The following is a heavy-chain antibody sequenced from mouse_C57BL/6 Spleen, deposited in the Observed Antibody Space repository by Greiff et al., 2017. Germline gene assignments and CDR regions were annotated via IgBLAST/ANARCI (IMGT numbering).Heavy chain of an antibody. V-gene: IGHV1-18*01. CDR1: GYTFTDYN. CDR2: INPNNGGT. CDR3: ARDSYSNWYLDV. Sequence: VQLQQSGPALVKPGASVKIPCKASGYTFTDYNMDWVKQSHGKSLEWIGDINPNNGGTIYNQKFKGKATLTVDKSYSTAYMERRSRTSEDTAVYYCARDSYSNWYLDVWGTGTTVTGSS. D-gene: IGHD2-5*01. J-gene: IGHJ1*03.